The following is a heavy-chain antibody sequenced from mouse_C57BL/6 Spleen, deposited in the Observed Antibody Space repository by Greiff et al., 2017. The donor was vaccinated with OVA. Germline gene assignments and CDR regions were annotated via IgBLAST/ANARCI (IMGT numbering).Heavy chain of an antibody. D-gene: IGHD2-5*01. CDR3: AISGNINSIGFAY. J-gene: IGHJ3*01. CDR1: GYTFTSYW. V-gene: IGHV1-52*01. Sequence: QVQLQQPGAELVRPGSSVKLSCKASGYTFTSYWMHWVKQRPIQGLEWIGNIDPTNSDTNYNQKFKDKATLTVDKSSSTAYMQLSSLTSYDSAVYYCAISGNINSIGFAYWGHGALVTVSA. CDR2: IDPTNSDT.